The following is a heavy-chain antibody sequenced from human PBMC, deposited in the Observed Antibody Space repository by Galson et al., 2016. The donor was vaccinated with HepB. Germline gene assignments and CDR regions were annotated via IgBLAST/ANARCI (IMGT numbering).Heavy chain of an antibody. CDR2: IKEDGSEK. J-gene: IGHJ4*02. Sequence: SLRLSCAASGFIFRSYWMGWVRQAPGKGLEWVGNIKEDGSEKHYVESVKGRLTISRDNTKNSLYLQMNSLRADDTAVYYCARARERSGYYFDWGQGTLVTVS. V-gene: IGHV3-7*01. CDR3: ARARERSGYYFD. CDR1: GFIFRSYW. D-gene: IGHD3-22*01.